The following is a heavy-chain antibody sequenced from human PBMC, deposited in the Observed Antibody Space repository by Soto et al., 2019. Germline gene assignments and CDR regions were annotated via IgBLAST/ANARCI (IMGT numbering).Heavy chain of an antibody. CDR1: GGSISSYY. CDR3: ARDKLTGLFAY. Sequence: SETLSLTCTVSGGSISSYYWSWIRQPPGKGLEWIGYIYYSGITNYNPSLKSRVTISVDTSKNQFSLKLSSVTAADTAVYYCARDKLTGLFAYWGQGTLVTVAS. V-gene: IGHV4-59*01. CDR2: IYYSGIT. J-gene: IGHJ4*02. D-gene: IGHD2-8*02.